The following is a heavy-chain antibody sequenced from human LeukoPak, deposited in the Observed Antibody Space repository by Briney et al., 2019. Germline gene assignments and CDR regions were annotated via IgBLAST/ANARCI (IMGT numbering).Heavy chain of an antibody. V-gene: IGHV4-38-2*02. CDR3: ARDTYYYDSSGYSYFDY. J-gene: IGHJ4*02. Sequence: SETLSLTCAVSGYSISSGYYWGWIRQPPGKGLGWIGSIYHSGSTYYNPSLKSRVTISVDTSKNQFSLKLSSVTAADTAVYYCARDTYYYDSSGYSYFDYWGQGTLVTVSS. CDR2: IYHSGST. CDR1: GYSISSGYY. D-gene: IGHD3-22*01.